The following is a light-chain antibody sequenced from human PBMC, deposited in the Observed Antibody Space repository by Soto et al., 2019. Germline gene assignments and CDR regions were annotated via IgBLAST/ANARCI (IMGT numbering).Light chain of an antibody. CDR2: GAS. Sequence: EIVLTQAPGTLSLSPGEIATLSCRASQTVRTNYLAWFQHKPGQAPRLLIYGASSRSTGIPDRFSGSGSGTDFTLTISRLEPEDFAVYFCQQYSDSPLTFGGGTKVEIK. J-gene: IGKJ4*01. V-gene: IGKV3-20*01. CDR3: QQYSDSPLT. CDR1: QTVRTNY.